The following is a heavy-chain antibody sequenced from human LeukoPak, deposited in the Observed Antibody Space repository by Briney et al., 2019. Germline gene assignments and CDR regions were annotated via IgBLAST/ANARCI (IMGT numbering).Heavy chain of an antibody. CDR1: GFTFSSYA. Sequence: GGSLRLSCAASGFTFSSYAMSWVRQAPGKKLEWVSDIYSDGTTFYADSVKGRFTISRDNSKNTLYLQMNSLRAEDTAVYHCARYDFILISYFDLWGRSALVTVSS. CDR2: IYSDGTT. CDR3: ARYDFILISYFDL. D-gene: IGHD3-3*01. J-gene: IGHJ2*01. V-gene: IGHV3-23*03.